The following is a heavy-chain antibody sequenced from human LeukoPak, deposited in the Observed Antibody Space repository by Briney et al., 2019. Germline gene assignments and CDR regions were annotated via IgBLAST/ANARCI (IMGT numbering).Heavy chain of an antibody. D-gene: IGHD3-22*01. V-gene: IGHV1-69*04. CDR1: GGTLSGYA. Sequence: GASVKVSCKASGGTLSGYAISWVRQAPGQGLEWMGRIIPILGIANYAQKFQGRVTITADKSTSTAYMELSSLRSEDTAVYYCARGYYYDSRALDYWGQGTLVTVSS. CDR2: IIPILGIA. J-gene: IGHJ4*02. CDR3: ARGYYYDSRALDY.